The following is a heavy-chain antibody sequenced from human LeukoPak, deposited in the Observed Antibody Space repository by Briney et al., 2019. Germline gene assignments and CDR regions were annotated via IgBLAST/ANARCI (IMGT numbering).Heavy chain of an antibody. CDR3: ARDDGYCSGGSCPYYYYGMDV. J-gene: IGHJ6*02. CDR1: GYTFTSYG. D-gene: IGHD2-15*01. V-gene: IGHV1-18*01. Sequence: GASVKVSRKASGYTFTSYGISWVRQAPGQGLEWMGWISAYNGNTNYAQKLQGRVTMTTDTSTSTAYMELRSLRSDDTAVYYCARDDGYCSGGSCPYYYYGMDVWGQGTTVTVSS. CDR2: ISAYNGNT.